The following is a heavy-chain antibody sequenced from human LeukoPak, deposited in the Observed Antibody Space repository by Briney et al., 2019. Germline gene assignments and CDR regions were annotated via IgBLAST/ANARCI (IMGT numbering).Heavy chain of an antibody. Sequence: ASETLSLTCAVYGGSFSGYYWSWIRQPPGKGLEWIGEINHSGSTNYNPSLKSRVTISIDTSKNQFSLKLSSVTAADTAVYYCARGRSSGYGSWGQGTLVTVSS. CDR3: ARGRSSGYGS. D-gene: IGHD3-22*01. J-gene: IGHJ5*02. CDR2: INHSGST. CDR1: GGSFSGYY. V-gene: IGHV4-34*01.